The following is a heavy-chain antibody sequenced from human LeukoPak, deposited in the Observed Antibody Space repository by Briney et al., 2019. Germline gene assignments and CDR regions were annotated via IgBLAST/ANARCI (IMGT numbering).Heavy chain of an antibody. CDR1: GFTFTSYG. J-gene: IGHJ4*02. CDR2: ISGYNGNT. V-gene: IGHV1-18*01. Sequence: GASVKVSCKTSGFTFTSYGIIWVRQAPGQGVEWVGWISGYNGNTNYAQSLQGRVTITAVTSTTTVYMEVRSLRSDDTAVYYCARGGGPPRRSSDWLLYLDLWGQGALITVSS. CDR3: ARGGGPPRRSSDWLLYLDL. D-gene: IGHD3-9*01.